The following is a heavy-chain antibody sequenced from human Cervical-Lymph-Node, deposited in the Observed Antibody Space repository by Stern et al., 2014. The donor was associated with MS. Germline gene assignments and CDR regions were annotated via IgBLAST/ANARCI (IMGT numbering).Heavy chain of an antibody. Sequence: VQLVESGGGLVKPGGSLRLSCEASGFTLSDYYMSWIRQAPGKGLEWLSYMSSSGTTIYYADSVKGRFTISRDNAKNSLYLQMNSLRAEDTAVYYCTRDQYVNVWGSYRPQAHDVFDIWGQGTMVTVSS. J-gene: IGHJ3*02. CDR2: MSSSGTTI. V-gene: IGHV3-11*01. CDR3: TRDQYVNVWGSYRPQAHDVFDI. CDR1: GFTLSDYY. D-gene: IGHD3-16*02.